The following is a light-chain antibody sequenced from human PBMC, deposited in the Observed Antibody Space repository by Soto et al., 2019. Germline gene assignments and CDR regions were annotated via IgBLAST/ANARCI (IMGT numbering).Light chain of an antibody. J-gene: IGKJ2*03. V-gene: IGKV3-15*01. CDR3: QQCNAWPYS. CDR2: GAS. CDR1: LTVNNN. Sequence: EILMRQSPATLSVSPGEGATLSCRASLTVNNNVAWYQQKPGQAPRLLIYGASARATGVPARFSGSGSGTEFTLAISSLQSEDFAVYYCQQCNAWPYSFGQGTKLDIK.